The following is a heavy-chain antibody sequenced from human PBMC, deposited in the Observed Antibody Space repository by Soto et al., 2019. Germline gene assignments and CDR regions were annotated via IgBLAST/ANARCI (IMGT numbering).Heavy chain of an antibody. D-gene: IGHD7-27*01. CDR3: ARDRKLTGIWYFDL. Sequence: GGSLRLSCAASGFTVSSNYMSWVRQAPGKGLEWVSVIYSGGSTYYADSVKGRFTISRHNSKNTLYLQMNSLRAEDTAVYYCARDRKLTGIWYFDLWGRGTLVTVSS. CDR2: IYSGGST. J-gene: IGHJ2*01. V-gene: IGHV3-53*04. CDR1: GFTVSSNY.